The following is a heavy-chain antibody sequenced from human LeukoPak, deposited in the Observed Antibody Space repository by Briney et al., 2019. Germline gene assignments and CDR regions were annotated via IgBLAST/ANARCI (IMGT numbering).Heavy chain of an antibody. V-gene: IGHV1-69*13. CDR2: IIPIFGTA. Sequence: GASVKVSCKASGGTFSSYAISWVRQAPGQGLEWMGGIIPIFGTANYAQKFQGRVTITADESTSTAYMELSSLRSEDTAVYYCARVRPYYYDSSGYFGGSYFDYWGQGTLVTVSS. CDR1: GGTFSSYA. J-gene: IGHJ4*02. CDR3: ARVRPYYYDSSGYFGGSYFDY. D-gene: IGHD3-22*01.